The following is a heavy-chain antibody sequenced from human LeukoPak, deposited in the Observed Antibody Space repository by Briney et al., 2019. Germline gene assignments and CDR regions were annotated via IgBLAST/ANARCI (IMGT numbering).Heavy chain of an antibody. J-gene: IGHJ4*02. Sequence: SETLSLTCTVSGGSISSSSYYWGWIRQPPGKGLEWIGSIYYSGSTYYNPSLKSRVTISVDTSKNQFSLKLSSVTAADTAVYYCASLKRTGYYYGSGSYPDFDYWGQGTLVTVSS. D-gene: IGHD3-10*01. CDR2: IYYSGST. V-gene: IGHV4-39*01. CDR1: GGSISSSSYY. CDR3: ASLKRTGYYYGSGSYPDFDY.